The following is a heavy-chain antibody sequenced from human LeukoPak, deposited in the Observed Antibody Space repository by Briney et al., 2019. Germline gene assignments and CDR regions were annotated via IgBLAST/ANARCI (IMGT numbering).Heavy chain of an antibody. Sequence: PGGSLRLSCAASGFTFSDHYMDWVRQAPGKGLEWVGRTRNKANSYTTEYAASVKGRFSISRDDSKNSLYLQMNSLKTEDTAVYYCARVSRDYAPWFDPWGQGTLVTVSS. CDR2: TRNKANSYTT. CDR1: GFTFSDHY. J-gene: IGHJ5*02. V-gene: IGHV3-72*01. CDR3: ARVSRDYAPWFDP. D-gene: IGHD4-17*01.